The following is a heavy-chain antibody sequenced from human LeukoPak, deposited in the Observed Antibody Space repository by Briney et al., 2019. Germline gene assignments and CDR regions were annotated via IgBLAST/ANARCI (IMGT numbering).Heavy chain of an antibody. Sequence: QTGGSLRLSCAASGFTFSSYEMNWVRQAPGKGLAWVSYISSSGSTIYYADSVKGRFTISRDNAKNSLYLQMNSLRAEDTAVYYCARVPDYGDYYFDYWGQGTLVAVSS. CDR2: ISSSGSTI. J-gene: IGHJ4*02. V-gene: IGHV3-48*03. CDR1: GFTFSSYE. D-gene: IGHD4-17*01. CDR3: ARVPDYGDYYFDY.